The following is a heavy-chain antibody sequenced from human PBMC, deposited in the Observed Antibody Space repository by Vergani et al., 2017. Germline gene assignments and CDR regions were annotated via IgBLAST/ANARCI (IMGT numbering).Heavy chain of an antibody. Sequence: VQLVQSGAAVKKPGESLKISCKGSGYIFSNYWIVWVRQMPGKGLEWMGSIYPGDSDTRYSPSFQGQVTISADKSIRYAYLQRISLKASDTAMYYCAKGRRLLPAAPFDYWGQGTLVTVAS. CDR1: GYIFSNYW. V-gene: IGHV5-51*01. J-gene: IGHJ4*02. D-gene: IGHD2-2*01. CDR3: AKGRRLLPAAPFDY. CDR2: IYPGDSDT.